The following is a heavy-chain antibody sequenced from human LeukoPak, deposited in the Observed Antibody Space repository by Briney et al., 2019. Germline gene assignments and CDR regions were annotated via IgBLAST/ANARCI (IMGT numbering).Heavy chain of an antibody. V-gene: IGHV3-74*01. D-gene: IGHD1-7*01. Sequence: GGSLRLSCAASGFTFSSYWFHWVRQAPGKGLVWVSRINSDGSGTAYADSVKGRFTISRDNAKSTLSLQMNSLRAEDTALYYCARTTSMNYVGDAFHIWGQGTMVTVSS. CDR2: INSDGSGT. J-gene: IGHJ3*02. CDR3: ARTTSMNYVGDAFHI. CDR1: GFTFSSYW.